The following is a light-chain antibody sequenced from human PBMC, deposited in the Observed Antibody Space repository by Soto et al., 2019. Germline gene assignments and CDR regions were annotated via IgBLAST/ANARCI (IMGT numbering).Light chain of an antibody. Sequence: EIVLNLSPATLSVSPGERATLSCRASQSVSSNLACYQQKPVQAPRLLIYGASTRATVIPARFSGSGSGTDFTLAIISLQPEDFATYYCQQSASTPHTFGGGTKVE. V-gene: IGKV3-15*01. J-gene: IGKJ4*01. CDR2: GAS. CDR3: QQSASTPHT. CDR1: QSVSSN.